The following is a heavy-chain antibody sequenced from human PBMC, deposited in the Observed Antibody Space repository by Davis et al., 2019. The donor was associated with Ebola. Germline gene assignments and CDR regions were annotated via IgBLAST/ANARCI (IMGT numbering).Heavy chain of an antibody. CDR3: AKFRYGGNSAFDI. Sequence: GGSLRLSCAASGFTFSSYAMHWVRQAPGKGLEWVAVISYDGSNKYYADSVKGRFTISRDNSKNTLYLQMNSLRAEDTAVYYCAKFRYGGNSAFDIWGQGTMVTVSS. J-gene: IGHJ3*02. V-gene: IGHV3-30-3*02. CDR2: ISYDGSNK. CDR1: GFTFSSYA. D-gene: IGHD4-23*01.